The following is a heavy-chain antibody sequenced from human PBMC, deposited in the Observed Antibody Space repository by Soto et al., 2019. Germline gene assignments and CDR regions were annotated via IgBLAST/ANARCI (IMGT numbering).Heavy chain of an antibody. Sequence: ASVKVSCKASGYTFTGYAMHWVRQAPGQRLEWMGWINAGNGNTKYSQKFQGRVTITRDTSASTAYMELSSLRSEDTAVYYFSRAVAVAADFDYCGQRSLVPVSA. J-gene: IGHJ4*02. V-gene: IGHV1-3*01. CDR3: SRAVAVAADFDY. D-gene: IGHD6-19*01. CDR2: INAGNGNT. CDR1: GYTFTGYA.